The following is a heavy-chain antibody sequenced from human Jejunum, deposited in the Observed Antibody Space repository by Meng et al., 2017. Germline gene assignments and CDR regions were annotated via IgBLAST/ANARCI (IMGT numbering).Heavy chain of an antibody. Sequence: VQLVGSGGGVVQPGRALRLSCAASGFPFSTYSMHWVRQAPGKGLVWVSQIKPDGNTISYADSVRGRFTISRDNAKSTLYLEMNSLRAEDAAVYYCARDNDWVVWDYWGRGTLVTVSS. CDR3: ARDNDWVVWDY. CDR2: IKPDGNTI. D-gene: IGHD1-1*01. CDR1: GFPFSTYS. V-gene: IGHV3-74*01. J-gene: IGHJ4*01.